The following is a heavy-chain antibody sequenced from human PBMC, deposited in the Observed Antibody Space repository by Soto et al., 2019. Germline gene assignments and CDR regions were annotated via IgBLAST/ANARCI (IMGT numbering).Heavy chain of an antibody. J-gene: IGHJ4*02. CDR2: ISAYNGNT. CDR3: ARSTVTTVGVDY. D-gene: IGHD4-4*01. CDR1: VYTFTSYG. V-gene: IGHV1-18*01. Sequence: XSVKVSCKASVYTFTSYGISWVRQAPGQGLEWMGWISAYNGNTNYAQKLQGRVTMTTDTSTSTAYMELRSLRSDDTAVYYCARSTVTTVGVDYWGQGTLVTVSS.